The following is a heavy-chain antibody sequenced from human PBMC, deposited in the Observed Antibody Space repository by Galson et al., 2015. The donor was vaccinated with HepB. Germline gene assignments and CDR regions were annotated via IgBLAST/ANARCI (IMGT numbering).Heavy chain of an antibody. V-gene: IGHV3-48*02. J-gene: IGHJ4*02. CDR3: ARDARPPLRY. Sequence: SLRLSCAASGFNFSSSSMNWVRQAPGKGLGWVSYISSSSTIYYADSVKGRFTISRDNAENSLYLQMNSLRDEDTAVYYCARDARPPLRYWGQGALVTVSS. CDR1: GFNFSSSS. CDR2: ISSSSTI.